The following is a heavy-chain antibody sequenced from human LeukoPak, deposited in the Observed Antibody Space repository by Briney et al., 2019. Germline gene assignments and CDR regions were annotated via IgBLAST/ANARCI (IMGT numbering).Heavy chain of an antibody. J-gene: IGHJ3*02. CDR3: ARGRPQIYDFWSGYYCDAFDI. Sequence: LETLSLTCAVYGGSFSGYYWSWIRQPPGKGLEWIGEINHSGSTNYNPSLKSRVTISVDTSKNQFSLKPSSVTAADTAVYYCARGRPQIYDFWSGYYCDAFDIWGQGTMVTVSS. CDR1: GGSFSGYY. V-gene: IGHV4-34*01. D-gene: IGHD3-3*01. CDR2: INHSGST.